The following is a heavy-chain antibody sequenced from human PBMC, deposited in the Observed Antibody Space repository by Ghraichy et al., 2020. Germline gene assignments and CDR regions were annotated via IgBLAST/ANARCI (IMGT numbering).Heavy chain of an antibody. CDR3: ARGRRSSSWYFPFDY. Sequence: LSLTCAVYGGSFSGYYWSWIRQPPGKGLEWIGEINHSGSTNYNPSLKSRVTISVDTSKNQFSLKLSSVTAADTAVYYCARGRRSSSWYFPFDYWGQGTLVTVSS. V-gene: IGHV4-34*01. CDR2: INHSGST. J-gene: IGHJ4*02. CDR1: GGSFSGYY. D-gene: IGHD6-13*01.